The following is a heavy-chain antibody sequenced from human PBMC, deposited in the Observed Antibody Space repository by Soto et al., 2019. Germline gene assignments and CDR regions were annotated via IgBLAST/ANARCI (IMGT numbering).Heavy chain of an antibody. V-gene: IGHV4-4*07. CDR3: AKDVSSRRWFDP. CDR2: MQHTAKT. D-gene: IGHD3-16*01. J-gene: IGHJ5*02. Sequence: QVQLQESGPGLVKPSETLSLTCAVSGASIRSYHWSWIRQPAGKGLEWIGRMQHTAKTTNNPSLKSRVTMSVDTSKTKISLKMTSVPAADTAVYFCAKDVSSRRWFDPWGQGILVIVSS. CDR1: GASIRSYH.